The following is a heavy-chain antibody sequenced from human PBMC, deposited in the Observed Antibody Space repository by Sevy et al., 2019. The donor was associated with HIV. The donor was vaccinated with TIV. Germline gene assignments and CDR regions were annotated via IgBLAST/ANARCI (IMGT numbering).Heavy chain of an antibody. V-gene: IGHV4-34*01. J-gene: IGHJ4*02. CDR3: VRGKLGATIEDKSFDY. CDR1: GFTFSRYE. Sequence: GSLRLSCTASGFTFSRYEMNWVRQGPGKGLEWIGQINHSGSTKYNPSLKSRVTISADTSKNQFSLKLSSVTAADTALYYCVRGKLGATIEDKSFDYWGQGTLVTVSS. D-gene: IGHD1-26*01. CDR2: INHSGST.